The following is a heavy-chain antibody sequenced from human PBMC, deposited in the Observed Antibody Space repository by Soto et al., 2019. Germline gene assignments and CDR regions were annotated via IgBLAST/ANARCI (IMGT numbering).Heavy chain of an antibody. J-gene: IGHJ4*02. D-gene: IGHD4-17*01. CDR1: GYTYTTYY. V-gene: IGHV1-2*02. CDR2: INPNSGMT. CDR3: ARTAMTTLPNFAY. Sequence: GASVKVSCKDSGYTYTTYYWHWVRQEHGQDLEWMGWINPNSGMTNSAQKFQGRVTMTRDTSITTAYMELSKLNSDDPAVYYCARTAMTTLPNFAYWGKGTQVTVSS.